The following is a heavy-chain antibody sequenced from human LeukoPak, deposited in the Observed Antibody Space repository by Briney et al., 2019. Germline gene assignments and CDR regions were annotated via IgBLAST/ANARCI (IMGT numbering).Heavy chain of an antibody. CDR2: IYYSGST. CDR1: GGSISSYY. CDR3: ARGGQQVVLRNRFDP. V-gene: IGHV4-59*01. J-gene: IGHJ5*02. D-gene: IGHD6-13*01. Sequence: SETLSLTCTVSGGSISSYYWSWIRQPPGKGLEWIGYIYYSGSTNYNPSLKSRVTISVDTSKNQFSLKLSSVTAADTAVYYCARGGQQVVLRNRFDPWGQGTLVTVSS.